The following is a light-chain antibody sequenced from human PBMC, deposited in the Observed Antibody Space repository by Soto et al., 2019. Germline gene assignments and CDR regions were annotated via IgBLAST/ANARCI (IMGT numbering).Light chain of an antibody. CDR3: QQLSHSPL. Sequence: EIVLTQSPATLSFSPGERATLSCRASQSISNYLAWYQQKPGQAPRLLIYDASSRATGIPARFSGSGSGTDFALTISSLDHEDFAVYLCQQLSHSPLFGQGTRLEIK. J-gene: IGKJ5*01. CDR2: DAS. V-gene: IGKV3-11*01. CDR1: QSISNY.